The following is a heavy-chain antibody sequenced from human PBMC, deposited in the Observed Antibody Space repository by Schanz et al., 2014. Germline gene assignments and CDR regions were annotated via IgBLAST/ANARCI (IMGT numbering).Heavy chain of an antibody. CDR1: GFTFITFA. CDR2: IGGDASRT. V-gene: IGHV3-23*04. J-gene: IGHJ5*02. D-gene: IGHD3-10*01. CDR3: ARAPPLVRGIAGWFGP. Sequence: EVHLVESGGGLVQPGGSLRLSCAASGFTFITFAMSWVRQAPGKGPEWVSAIGGDASRTYYADSVKGRFTISRDNSKSTRYPQINTRRADDTAVYYCARAPPLVRGIAGWFGPWGQGSLVTVSS.